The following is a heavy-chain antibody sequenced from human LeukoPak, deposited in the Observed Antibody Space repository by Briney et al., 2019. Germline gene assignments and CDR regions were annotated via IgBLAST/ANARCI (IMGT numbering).Heavy chain of an antibody. CDR1: GGTFSSYT. V-gene: IGHV1-69*04. Sequence: SVKVSCRASGGTFSSYTISWVRQAPGQGLEWMGRIIPILGIANYAQKFQGRVTITADKSTSTAYMELSSLRSEDTAVYYCARDRTDCGGDCSDWGQGTLVTVSS. CDR2: IIPILGIA. D-gene: IGHD2-21*01. CDR3: ARDRTDCGGDCSD. J-gene: IGHJ4*02.